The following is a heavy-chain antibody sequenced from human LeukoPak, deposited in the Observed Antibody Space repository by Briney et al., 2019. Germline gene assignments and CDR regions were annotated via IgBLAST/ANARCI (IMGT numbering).Heavy chain of an antibody. J-gene: IGHJ6*03. CDR2: IYPGDSDT. D-gene: IGHD3-22*01. V-gene: IGHV5-51*01. CDR1: GYSFTSYW. Sequence: GESLKISCKGSGYSFTSYWIGWVRQMPGKGLEWMGIIYPGDSDTRYSPSFQGQVTISANKSISTAFLQWSSLKASDTAMYYCARLSYDSSDFHYMDVWGKETTVTISS. CDR3: ARLSYDSSDFHYMDV.